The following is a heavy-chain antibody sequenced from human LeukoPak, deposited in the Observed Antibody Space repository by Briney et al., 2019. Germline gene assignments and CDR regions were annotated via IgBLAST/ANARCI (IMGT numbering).Heavy chain of an antibody. V-gene: IGHV4-59*01. D-gene: IGHD3-22*01. CDR2: IYYSGST. CDR1: GGSISSYY. J-gene: IGHJ4*02. CDR3: ARTPYYYESSGYYFGYFDY. Sequence: SETLSLTCTVSGGSISSYYWSWIRQPPGKGLEWIGYIYYSGSTNYNPSLKSRVAISVDTPKNQFSLRLSSVNAADTAVYYCARTPYYYESSGYYFGYFDYWGQGTLVTVSS.